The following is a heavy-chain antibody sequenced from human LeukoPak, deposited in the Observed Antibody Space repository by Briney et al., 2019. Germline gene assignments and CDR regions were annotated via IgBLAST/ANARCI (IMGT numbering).Heavy chain of an antibody. CDR1: GYTFTSYG. J-gene: IGHJ4*02. Sequence: GASVKVSCKASGYTFTSYGISWVRQAPGQGLEWMGWISAYNGNTNYAQKLQGRVTMTTDTSTSTACMELRSLRSDDTAVYYCARDSPAYCVGDCSYWGQGTLVTVSS. CDR2: ISAYNGNT. V-gene: IGHV1-18*01. D-gene: IGHD2-21*02. CDR3: ARDSPAYCVGDCSY.